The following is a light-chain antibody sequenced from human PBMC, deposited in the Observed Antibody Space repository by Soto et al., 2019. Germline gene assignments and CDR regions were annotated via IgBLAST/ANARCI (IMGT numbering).Light chain of an antibody. CDR2: AAY. J-gene: IGKJ1*01. V-gene: IGKV3-20*01. CDR3: QQSYSTPPWT. Sequence: EIVLTQSPGTLSLSPGESATLSCRASQSVSSSYLAWYQQKPGQAPRLLISAAYSRASGIPGRFSGSGSGTDFTLTIRRLEPEDFATYYCQQSYSTPPWTFGQGTKVEIK. CDR1: QSVSSSY.